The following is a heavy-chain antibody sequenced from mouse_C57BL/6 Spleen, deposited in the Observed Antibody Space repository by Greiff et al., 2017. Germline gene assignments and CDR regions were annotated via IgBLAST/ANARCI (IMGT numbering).Heavy chain of an antibody. CDR2: IHPNSGST. J-gene: IGHJ3*01. CDR1: GYTFTSYW. CDR3: AREGDYEPVAY. D-gene: IGHD2-4*01. Sequence: QVQLKQPGAELVKPGASVELSCKASGYTFTSYWMHWVKQRPGQGLEWIGMIHPNSGSTNYNEKFKSKATLTVDKSSSTAYMQLSSLTSEDSAVYYCAREGDYEPVAYWGQGTLVTVSA. V-gene: IGHV1-64*01.